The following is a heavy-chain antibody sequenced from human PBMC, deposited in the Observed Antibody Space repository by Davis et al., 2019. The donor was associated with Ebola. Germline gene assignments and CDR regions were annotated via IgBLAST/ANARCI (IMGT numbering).Heavy chain of an antibody. CDR3: ARDHTRVEYQLLYPNPIQFDY. CDR2: IWYDGSNK. Sequence: GGSLRLSCAASGFTFSSYGMHWVRQAPGKGLEWVAVIWYDGSNKYYADSVKGRFTISRDNSKNTLYLQMNSLRAEDTAVYYCARDHTRVEYQLLYPNPIQFDYWGQGTLVTVSS. V-gene: IGHV3-33*01. CDR1: GFTFSSYG. J-gene: IGHJ4*02. D-gene: IGHD2-2*02.